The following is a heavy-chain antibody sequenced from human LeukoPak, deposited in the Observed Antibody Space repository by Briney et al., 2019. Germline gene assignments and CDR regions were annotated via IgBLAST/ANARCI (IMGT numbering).Heavy chain of an antibody. CDR1: GFTFNSYG. D-gene: IGHD2-2*01. CDR3: AKNRLVVVPAAPDFDY. CDR2: IRYDGSNK. Sequence: GGSLRLSCAASGFTFNSYGMHWVRQAPGKGLEWVAFIRYDGSNKYYADSVKGRFTISRDNSKNTLYLQMNSLRAEDTAVYYCAKNRLVVVPAAPDFDYWGQGTLVTVSS. V-gene: IGHV3-30*02. J-gene: IGHJ4*02.